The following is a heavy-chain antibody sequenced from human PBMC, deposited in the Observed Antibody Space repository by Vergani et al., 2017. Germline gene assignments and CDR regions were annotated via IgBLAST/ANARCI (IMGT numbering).Heavy chain of an antibody. V-gene: IGHV3-11*01. CDR1: GFTFSDYY. D-gene: IGHD3-10*01. CDR3: TTTATYYYGSGSYLPVDY. Sequence: QVQLVESGGGLVKPGGSLRLSCAASGFTFSDYYMSWIRQAPGKGLEWVSYISSSGSTIYYADSVKGRFTISRDNAKNSLYLQMNSLKTEDTAVYYCTTTATYYYGSGSYLPVDYWGQGTLVTVSS. J-gene: IGHJ4*02. CDR2: ISSSGSTI.